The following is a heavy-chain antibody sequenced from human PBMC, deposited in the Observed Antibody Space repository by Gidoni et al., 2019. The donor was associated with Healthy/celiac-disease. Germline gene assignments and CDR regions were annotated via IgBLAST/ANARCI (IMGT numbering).Heavy chain of an antibody. Sequence: WVSSISSSSSYIYYADSVKGRFTISRDNAKNSLYLQMNSLRAEDTAVYYCARDGDYDYVWGSYRFDYWGQGTLVTVSS. J-gene: IGHJ4*02. CDR3: ARDGDYDYVWGSYRFDY. CDR2: ISSSSSYI. D-gene: IGHD3-16*02. V-gene: IGHV3-21*01.